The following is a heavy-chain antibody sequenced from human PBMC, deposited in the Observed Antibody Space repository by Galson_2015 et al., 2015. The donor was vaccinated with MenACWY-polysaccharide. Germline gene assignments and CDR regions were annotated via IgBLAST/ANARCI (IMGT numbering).Heavy chain of an antibody. Sequence: SLRLSCAASGFTFSSYGMHWVRQAPGKGLEWVAFIRYDGSNKYYADSLKGRFTISRDNSKNTLYLQMNSLRAEDTAVYYCAKDRRDYPSLLDSWGQGTLVPVSS. J-gene: IGHJ4*02. CDR1: GFTFSSYG. D-gene: IGHD4-17*01. CDR3: AKDRRDYPSLLDS. V-gene: IGHV3-30*02. CDR2: IRYDGSNK.